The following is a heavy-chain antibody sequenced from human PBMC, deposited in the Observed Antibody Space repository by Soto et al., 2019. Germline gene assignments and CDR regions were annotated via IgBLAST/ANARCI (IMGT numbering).Heavy chain of an antibody. Sequence: GESLQISCKGSGYSFPTFWIAWVRQMPGKGLEWMGVIYPGDSDTRYSPSFQGQVTISADKSISTAYLQWSSLKSSDTAMYYCARSGRNAYYNMDVWGQGTTVTVSS. D-gene: IGHD3-16*01. CDR1: GYSFPTFW. J-gene: IGHJ6*02. V-gene: IGHV5-51*01. CDR3: ARSGRNAYYNMDV. CDR2: IYPGDSDT.